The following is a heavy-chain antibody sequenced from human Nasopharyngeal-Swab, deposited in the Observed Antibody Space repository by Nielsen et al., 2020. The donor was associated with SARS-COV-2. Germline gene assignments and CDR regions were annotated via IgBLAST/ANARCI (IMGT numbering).Heavy chain of an antibody. Sequence: WIRQPPGKGLEWIGEINHSGNNNFNPSLKSRVTISLDTSKNQFPLNLNSVTAADTAVYFCATRGSHHGTSGYYNTWFDPWGQGTLVTVSS. CDR3: ATRGSHHGTSGYYNTWFDP. V-gene: IGHV4-34*01. J-gene: IGHJ5*02. D-gene: IGHD3-22*01. CDR2: INHSGNN.